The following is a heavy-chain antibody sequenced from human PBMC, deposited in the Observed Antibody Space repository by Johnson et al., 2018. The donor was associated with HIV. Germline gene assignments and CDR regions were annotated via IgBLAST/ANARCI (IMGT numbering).Heavy chain of an antibody. CDR3: ARSDYDSSGYYAFDI. D-gene: IGHD3-22*01. CDR2: INWSGGST. CDR1: GFTFDDYG. J-gene: IGHJ3*02. Sequence: VQLVESGGGVVRPGGSLRLSCAASGFTFDDYGMSWVRQAPGKGLEWVSGINWSGGSTGYADSMKGRFTISRDNSKNTLYLQMNSLRAEDTAVYYCARSDYDSSGYYAFDIWGQGTMVTVSS. V-gene: IGHV3-20*04.